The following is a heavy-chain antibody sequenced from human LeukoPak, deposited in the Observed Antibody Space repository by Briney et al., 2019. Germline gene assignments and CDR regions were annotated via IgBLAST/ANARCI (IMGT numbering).Heavy chain of an antibody. CDR3: TPAGGTWIQL. V-gene: IGHV3-15*01. J-gene: IGHJ4*02. D-gene: IGHD5-18*01. Sequence: GGSLRLSCAASGFTFSNAWMSWVRQAAGKGLEWVGRIKSKTDGGTPAYAAPVKGRFTISRDDSKNTLYLQMYSLKTDDTAVYYCTPAGGTWIQLWGQGTLVTVSS. CDR2: IKSKTDGGTP. CDR1: GFTFSNAW.